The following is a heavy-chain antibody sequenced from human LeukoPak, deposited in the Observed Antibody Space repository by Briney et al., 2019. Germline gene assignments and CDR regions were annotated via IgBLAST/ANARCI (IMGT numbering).Heavy chain of an antibody. V-gene: IGHV3-30*04. Sequence: GRSLTLSCAASGFTFSSYAMHWVRQAPGKGLEWVAVISYDGSNKYYADSVKGRFTISRDNSKNTLYLQMNSRRAEETAVYYCARDRLSRDGYNPAGYFDYWGQETLVTVSS. CDR1: GFTFSSYA. CDR3: ARDRLSRDGYNPAGYFDY. D-gene: IGHD5-24*01. CDR2: ISYDGSNK. J-gene: IGHJ4*02.